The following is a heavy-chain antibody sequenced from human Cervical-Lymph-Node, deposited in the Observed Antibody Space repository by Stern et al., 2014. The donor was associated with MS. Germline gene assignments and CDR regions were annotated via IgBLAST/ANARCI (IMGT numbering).Heavy chain of an antibody. J-gene: IGHJ6*02. CDR2: IWYDGSQK. V-gene: IGHV3-33*01. Sequence: VHLVESGGGVVQPGGSQGLSCTASGFTFEDYAMEWVRQVPGKGLEWVAMIWYDGSQKYYGDSVRGRFSVSRDNSRNTLYLQMKSLSLEDTAVYYCARKIPDYYYYAMDVWGQGTTVTVSS. CDR1: GFTFEDYA. CDR3: ARKIPDYYYYAMDV. D-gene: IGHD2-2*02.